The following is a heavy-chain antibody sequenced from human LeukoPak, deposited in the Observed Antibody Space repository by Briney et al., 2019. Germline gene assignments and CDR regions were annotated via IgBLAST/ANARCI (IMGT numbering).Heavy chain of an antibody. J-gene: IGHJ6*03. D-gene: IGHD3-3*01. Sequence: ASVTVSCKASGGTFSSYAISWVRQAPGQGLEWMGGAIPIFGTANYRQKFQGRVTITADESTSTAYMELSSLRSEDTAVYYCASLPAPFWSGYPYYYYYMDVWGKGTTVTVSS. V-gene: IGHV1-69*13. CDR1: GGTFSSYA. CDR3: ASLPAPFWSGYPYYYYYMDV. CDR2: AIPIFGTA.